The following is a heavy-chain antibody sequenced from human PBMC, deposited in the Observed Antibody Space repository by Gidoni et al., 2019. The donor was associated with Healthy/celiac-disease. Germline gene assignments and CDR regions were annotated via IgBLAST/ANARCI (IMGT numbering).Heavy chain of an antibody. CDR2: IYYSGST. CDR3: ARLQVAYYYDSSGYSGSPYYFDY. CDR1: GGSISSSSYY. V-gene: IGHV4-39*01. Sequence: QLQLQESGPGLVKPSETLSLTCTVSGGSISSSSYYWGWIRQPPGKGLEWIGSIYYSGSTYYNPSLKSRVTISVDTSKNQFSLKLSSVTAADTAVYYCARLQVAYYYDSSGYSGSPYYFDYWGQGTLVTVSS. J-gene: IGHJ4*02. D-gene: IGHD3-22*01.